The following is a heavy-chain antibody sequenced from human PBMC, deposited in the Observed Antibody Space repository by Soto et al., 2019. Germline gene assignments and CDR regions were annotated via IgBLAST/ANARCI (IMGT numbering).Heavy chain of an antibody. Sequence: GGSLRLSCAASGFMISSHWMHWVRQVPGKGPEWVANINQDGSEKYFVDSVKGRFTISRDNAKNSLYLHMNSLRAEDMAVYYCARELGGFYGLDVWGQGTTVTVSS. CDR1: GFMISSHW. CDR3: ARELGGFYGLDV. J-gene: IGHJ6*02. CDR2: INQDGSEK. V-gene: IGHV3-7*05. D-gene: IGHD3-16*01.